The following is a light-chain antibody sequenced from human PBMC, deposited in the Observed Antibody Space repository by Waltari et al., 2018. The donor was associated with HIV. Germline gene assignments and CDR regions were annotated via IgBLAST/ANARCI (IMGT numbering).Light chain of an antibody. Sequence: QSALTQPASGDGSPGHSTTIFCTGTSSDVGYYIFVSWYQHHPGKAPKLIIYEVTKRPSRISDRFSASKSGNTASLTISGLQAEDEADYYCCSYAGVGTFVVFGGGTKVTVL. CDR3: CSYAGVGTFVV. CDR2: EVT. CDR1: SSDVGYYIF. J-gene: IGLJ2*01. V-gene: IGLV2-23*02.